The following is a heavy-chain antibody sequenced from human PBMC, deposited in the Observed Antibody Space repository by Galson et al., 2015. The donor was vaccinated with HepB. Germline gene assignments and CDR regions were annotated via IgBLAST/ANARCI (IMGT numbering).Heavy chain of an antibody. J-gene: IGHJ6*03. Sequence: SLRLSCAASGFTFSSYWMSWVRQAPGKGLEWVANIKQDGSEKYYVDSVKGRFTISRDNAKNSLYLQMNSLRAEDTAVYYCARELPFLSVGGDYYYYMDVWGKGTTVTVSS. CDR3: ARELPFLSVGGDYYYYMDV. CDR1: GFTFSSYW. D-gene: IGHD2/OR15-2a*01. V-gene: IGHV3-7*01. CDR2: IKQDGSEK.